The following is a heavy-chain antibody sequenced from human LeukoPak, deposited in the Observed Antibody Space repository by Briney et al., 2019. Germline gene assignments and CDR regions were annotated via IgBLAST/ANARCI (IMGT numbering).Heavy chain of an antibody. V-gene: IGHV3-23*01. CDR2: ISGSGGST. D-gene: IGHD4-17*01. Sequence: GGSLRLSCAASGFTFSSYAMSWVRQAPGKGLEWVSAISGSGGSTYYADSVKGRITISRDNSKNTLYLQMNGLRAEDTAVYYCAKDPYGDYEDYWGQGTLVTVSS. CDR1: GFTFSSYA. CDR3: AKDPYGDYEDY. J-gene: IGHJ4*02.